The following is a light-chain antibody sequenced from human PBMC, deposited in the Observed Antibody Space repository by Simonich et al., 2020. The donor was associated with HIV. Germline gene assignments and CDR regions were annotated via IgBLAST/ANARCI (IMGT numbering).Light chain of an antibody. Sequence: QSALTQPASVSGSPGQSITISCTGTSRDVWCYNLVSWYKQHPGKAPKLMIYEGSQRPSGVSNRFSGSKSGNTASLTISGLQAEDEANYYCCAYAGSSTLVFGGGTKLTVL. CDR1: SRDVWCYNL. CDR2: EGS. CDR3: CAYAGSSTLV. J-gene: IGLJ2*01. V-gene: IGLV2-23*01.